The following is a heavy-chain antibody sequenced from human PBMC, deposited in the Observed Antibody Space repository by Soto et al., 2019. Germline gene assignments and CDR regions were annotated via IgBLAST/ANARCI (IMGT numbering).Heavy chain of an antibody. V-gene: IGHV4-59*01. CDR1: GGSISSYY. D-gene: IGHD5-12*01. CDR2: IYYSGST. Sequence: SETLSLTCTVSGGSISSYYWSWIRQPPGKGLEWIGYIYYSGSTNYNPSLKSRVTISVDTSKNQFSLKLSSVTAADTAVYYCARGPRQEEWLRGTDYYYYMDVWGKGTTVTVSS. CDR3: ARGPRQEEWLRGTDYYYYMDV. J-gene: IGHJ6*03.